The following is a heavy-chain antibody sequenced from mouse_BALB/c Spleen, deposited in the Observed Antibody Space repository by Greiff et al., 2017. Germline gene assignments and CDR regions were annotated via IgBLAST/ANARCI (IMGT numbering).Heavy chain of an antibody. Sequence: EVKLLESGPGLVKPSQSLSLTCTVTGYSITSDYAWNWIRQFPGNKLEWMGYISYSGSTSYNPSLKSRISITRDTSKNQFFLQLNSVTTEDTATYYCARSGSSYWFAYWGQGTLVTVSA. CDR2: ISYSGST. CDR3: ARSGSSYWFAY. J-gene: IGHJ3*01. D-gene: IGHD1-1*01. CDR1: GYSITSDYA. V-gene: IGHV3-2*02.